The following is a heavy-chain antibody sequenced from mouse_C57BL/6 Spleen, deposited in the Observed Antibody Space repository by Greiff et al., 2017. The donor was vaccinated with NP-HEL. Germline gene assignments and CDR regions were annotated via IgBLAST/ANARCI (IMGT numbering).Heavy chain of an antibody. V-gene: IGHV1-69*01. CDR3: ARSDPYYYAMDY. J-gene: IGHJ4*01. CDR2: IDPSDSYT. CDR1: GYTFTSYW. Sequence: VKLQQSGAELVMPGASVKLSCKASGYTFTSYWMHWVKQRPGQGLEWIGEIDPSDSYTNYNQKFKGKSTLTVDKSSSTAYMQLSSLTSEDSAVYYCARSDPYYYAMDYWGQGTSVTVSS.